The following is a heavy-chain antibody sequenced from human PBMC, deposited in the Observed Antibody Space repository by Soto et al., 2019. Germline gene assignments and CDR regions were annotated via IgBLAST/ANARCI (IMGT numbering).Heavy chain of an antibody. J-gene: IGHJ2*01. CDR2: IIPIFGTV. V-gene: IGHV1-69*12. D-gene: IGHD5-12*01. CDR3: ARGNHRWLQLWYFDL. CDR1: GGTFSNYP. Sequence: QVQLVQSGAAVKKPGSSVKVSCKASGGTFSNYPISWVRQAPGQGLEWMGGIIPIFGTVNYAQKFQGRVTITADESTSAAYMELRSLRSEDTAVYYCARGNHRWLQLWYFDLCGRGTLVTVSS.